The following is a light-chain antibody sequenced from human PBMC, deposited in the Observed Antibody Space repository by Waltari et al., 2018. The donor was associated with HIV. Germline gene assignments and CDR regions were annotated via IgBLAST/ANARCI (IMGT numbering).Light chain of an antibody. V-gene: IGLV1-44*01. CDR3: AAWDRSLNGPV. CDR2: YNN. CDR1: SSNIGSKT. Sequence: QSVLTQPPSASGTPGQRVTISCSGSSSNIGSKTVNWYQQLPGTAPKLLIYYNNQRPSGVPDRFSGSKSGTSASRAISGLQSEDEADYYCAAWDRSLNGPVFGTGTKVTVL. J-gene: IGLJ1*01.